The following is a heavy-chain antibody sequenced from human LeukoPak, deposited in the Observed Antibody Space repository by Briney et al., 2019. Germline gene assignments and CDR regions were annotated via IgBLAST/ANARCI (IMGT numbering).Heavy chain of an antibody. CDR1: GFTFSSHW. Sequence: GGSLRLSCAASGFTFSSHWMIWVRQAPGKGLEWVASIKQDGREKYYVDSVRGRFTISRDNAKNSLYLQMNTLRAEDTAMYHCARDPGNHSGAWGQGTLVTVSS. J-gene: IGHJ5*02. D-gene: IGHD6-19*01. V-gene: IGHV3-7*05. CDR2: IKQDGREK. CDR3: ARDPGNHSGA.